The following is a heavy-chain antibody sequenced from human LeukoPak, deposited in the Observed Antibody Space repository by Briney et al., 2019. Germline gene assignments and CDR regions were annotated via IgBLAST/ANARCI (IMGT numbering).Heavy chain of an antibody. D-gene: IGHD3-3*01. CDR1: GFTFSSYS. CDR2: ISSSSSYI. CDR3: TKTPLSGYYFDL. J-gene: IGHJ4*02. Sequence: GGSLRLSCAASGFTFSSYSMNWVRQAPGKGLEWVSSISSSSSYIYYADSVKGRVTITRDNAKNSLYLQMDGLRADDTALYYCTKTPLSGYYFDLWGQGTLVTVSS. V-gene: IGHV3-21*01.